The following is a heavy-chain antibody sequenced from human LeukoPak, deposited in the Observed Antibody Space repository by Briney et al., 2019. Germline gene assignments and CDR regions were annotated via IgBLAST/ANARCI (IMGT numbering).Heavy chain of an antibody. CDR2: ISGSGGST. J-gene: IGHJ1*01. Sequence: GGSLRLPCAASGFTFTSYALSWVRQAPGKGLEWVSSISGSGGSTYYADSVKGRFTISRDNSKNTLYLQMNSLRAEDTAVYYCAKDLPNPGTSRHFQYWGQGTLVTVSS. CDR1: GFTFTSYA. V-gene: IGHV3-23*01. D-gene: IGHD2-8*01. CDR3: AKDLPNPGTSRHFQY.